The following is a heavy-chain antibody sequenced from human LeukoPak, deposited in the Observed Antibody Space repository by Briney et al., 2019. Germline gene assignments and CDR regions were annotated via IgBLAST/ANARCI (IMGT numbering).Heavy chain of an antibody. CDR1: GFTFSSYS. V-gene: IGHV3-48*01. CDR3: YQLLFPPRGAVY. Sequence: GGSLRLSCAASGFTFSSYSMNWVRQAPGKGLEWVSYISSSSSTIYYADSVKGRFTISRDNSKNTLYLQMNSLRAEDTAVYYCYQLLFPPRGAVYWGQGTLVTVSS. D-gene: IGHD2-2*01. J-gene: IGHJ4*02. CDR2: ISSSSSTI.